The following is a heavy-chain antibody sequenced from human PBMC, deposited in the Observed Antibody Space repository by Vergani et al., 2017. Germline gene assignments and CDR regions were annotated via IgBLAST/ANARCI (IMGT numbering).Heavy chain of an antibody. D-gene: IGHD3-22*01. Sequence: QVQLQESGPGLVKPSETLSLTCTVSGGSISSYYWSWIRQPPGKGLEWIGYIYYSGSTYYNPSLKSRVTISVDTSKNQFSLKLSSVTAADTAVYYCASGYYDSSGLGSDDAFDIWGQGTMVTVSS. V-gene: IGHV4-59*12. CDR1: GGSISSYY. CDR2: IYYSGST. J-gene: IGHJ3*02. CDR3: ASGYYDSSGLGSDDAFDI.